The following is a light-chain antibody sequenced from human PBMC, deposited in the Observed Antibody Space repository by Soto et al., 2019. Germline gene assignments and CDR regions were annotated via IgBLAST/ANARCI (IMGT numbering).Light chain of an antibody. CDR2: LNSDGSH. V-gene: IGLV4-69*01. CDR1: SGHSSYA. J-gene: IGLJ2*01. CDR3: QTWGTGISVV. Sequence: QLVLTQSPSASASLGASVKLTCTLSSGHSSYAIAWHQQQPEKGPRYLMKLNSDGSHSKGDGIPDLFSGSSSGAERYLTISSLQSEDEADYYCQTWGTGISVVFGGGTKLTVL.